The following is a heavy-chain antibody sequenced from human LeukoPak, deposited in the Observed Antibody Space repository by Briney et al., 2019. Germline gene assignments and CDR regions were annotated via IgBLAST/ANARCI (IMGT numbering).Heavy chain of an antibody. V-gene: IGHV3-48*03. CDR3: ATSREVAGSHAFDI. D-gene: IGHD6-19*01. CDR2: ISSGGGVI. J-gene: IGHJ3*02. Sequence: AGSLRLSCEASGFTFISYEMNWVRQAPGKGLEWVSYISSGGGVIYYADSVKGRFTISRDNARNSLYLQMNSLRAEDTAVYYCATSREVAGSHAFDIWGQGTVVTVSS. CDR1: GFTFISYE.